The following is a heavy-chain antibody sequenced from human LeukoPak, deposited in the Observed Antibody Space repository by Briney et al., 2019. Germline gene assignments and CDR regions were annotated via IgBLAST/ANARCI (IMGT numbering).Heavy chain of an antibody. CDR2: NYYSGST. CDR1: GGSISSSSYY. CDR3: ATYYVAVAGTGFDY. V-gene: IGHV4-39*07. Sequence: NPSETLSLTCTVSGGSISSSSYYWGWIRQPPGKGLEWIGRNYYSGSTYYNPSLKSRVTISVDTSKNQFSLKLSSVTAADTAVYYCATYYVAVAGTGFDYWGQGTLVTVSS. J-gene: IGHJ4*02. D-gene: IGHD6-19*01.